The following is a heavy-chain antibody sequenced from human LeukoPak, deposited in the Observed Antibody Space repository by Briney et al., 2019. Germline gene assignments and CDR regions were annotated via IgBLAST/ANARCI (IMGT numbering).Heavy chain of an antibody. D-gene: IGHD3-10*01. V-gene: IGHV3-43*01. CDR3: VRDRGWYHFDL. CDR2: INWDGSST. Sequence: GGSLRLSCAASGFTFDDYAMHWVRQAPGKGLEWVSLINWDGSSTFYADSVKGRFSISRDNTKNSLFLQLNSLRTEDTAVYYCVRDRGWYHFDLWGQGTLVTVSS. J-gene: IGHJ4*02. CDR1: GFTFDDYA.